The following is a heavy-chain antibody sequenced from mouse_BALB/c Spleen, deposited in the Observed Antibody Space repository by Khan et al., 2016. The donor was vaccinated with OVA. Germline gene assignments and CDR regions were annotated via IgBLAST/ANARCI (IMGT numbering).Heavy chain of an antibody. CDR3: ARTARITY. D-gene: IGHD1-2*01. V-gene: IGHV3-2*02. J-gene: IGHJ2*01. CDR1: GYSITSGYG. CDR2: ISYSGST. Sequence: VQLQQSGPGLVKPSQSLSLTCTVTGYSITSGYGWNWIRQFPGNKLEWMGYISYSGSTNYNPSLKSRISITRDTSKNQFFLQLHSVHTEDTATYYCARTARITYWGQGTTLTVSS.